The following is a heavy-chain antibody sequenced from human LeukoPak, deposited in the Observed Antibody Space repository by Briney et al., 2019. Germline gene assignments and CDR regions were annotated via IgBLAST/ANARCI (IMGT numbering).Heavy chain of an antibody. CDR2: ISGSGGST. CDR3: AKRGSGTPNY. V-gene: IGHV3-23*01. Sequence: GGSLRLSCVGSGFTFRSHAMSWVRQAPGKGLEWVSAISGSGGSTYYADSVKGRFTISRDNSKNTLYLQMNSLRAEDTAVYYCAKRGSGTPNYWGQGTLVTVSS. D-gene: IGHD3-10*01. CDR1: GFTFRSHA. J-gene: IGHJ4*02.